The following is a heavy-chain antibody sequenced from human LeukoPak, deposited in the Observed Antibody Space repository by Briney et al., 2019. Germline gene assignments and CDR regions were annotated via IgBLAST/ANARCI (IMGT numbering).Heavy chain of an antibody. CDR1: GYSFTSYW. Sequence: GESLKISCKGSGYSFTSYWIGWVRQMPGKGLEWMGIIYPGDSDTRYSPSFQGQVTISADKSISTAYLQWSSLKASDTAMYCCARALDYGDYEDAFDIWGQGTMVTVSS. CDR3: ARALDYGDYEDAFDI. J-gene: IGHJ3*02. D-gene: IGHD4-17*01. V-gene: IGHV5-51*01. CDR2: IYPGDSDT.